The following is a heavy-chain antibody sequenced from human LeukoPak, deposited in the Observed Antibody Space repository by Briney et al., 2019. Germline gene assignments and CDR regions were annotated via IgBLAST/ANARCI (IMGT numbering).Heavy chain of an antibody. CDR3: AKDEGDSGYSGYDSRPSFDY. J-gene: IGHJ4*02. D-gene: IGHD5-12*01. CDR1: EFTFSSYA. Sequence: GGSLRLSCTGSEFTFSSYAISWVRQAPGKGLEWVSSTSGSGYTTYYADSVKGRFTISRDNSKNTLYLQMNSLRAEDTAVYYCAKDEGDSGYSGYDSRPSFDYWGQGTLVTVSS. V-gene: IGHV3-23*01. CDR2: TSGSGYTT.